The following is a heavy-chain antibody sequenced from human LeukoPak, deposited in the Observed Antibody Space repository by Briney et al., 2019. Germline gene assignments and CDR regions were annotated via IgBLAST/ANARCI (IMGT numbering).Heavy chain of an antibody. D-gene: IGHD1-26*01. CDR3: AKPLYSGSFGLFDY. J-gene: IGHJ4*02. CDR2: INHSGST. V-gene: IGHV4-34*01. Sequence: SETLSLTCAVYGGSFSGYYWSWIRQPPGKGLEWIGEINHSGSTNYNPSLKSRVTISVDTSKNQFSLKLSSVTAADTAVYYCAKPLYSGSFGLFDYWGQGTLVTVSS. CDR1: GGSFSGYY.